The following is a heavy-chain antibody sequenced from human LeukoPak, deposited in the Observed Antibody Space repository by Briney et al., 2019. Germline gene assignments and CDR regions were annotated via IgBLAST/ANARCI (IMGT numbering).Heavy chain of an antibody. CDR3: ARENSSGSRGAFDI. D-gene: IGHD6-19*01. J-gene: IGHJ3*02. CDR1: GFTFSSYA. V-gene: IGHV3-30-3*01. Sequence: PGGSLRLSCAASGFTFSSYAMHWVRQAPGKGLEWVAVISYDGSNKYYADSVKGRFTISSDNSKNTLYLQMNSLRAEDTAVYYCARENSSGSRGAFDIWGQGTMVTVSS. CDR2: ISYDGSNK.